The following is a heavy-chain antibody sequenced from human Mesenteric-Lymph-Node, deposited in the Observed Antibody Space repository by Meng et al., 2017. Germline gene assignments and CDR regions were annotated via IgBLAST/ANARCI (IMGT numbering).Heavy chain of an antibody. J-gene: IGHJ4*02. CDR1: GGSLSDYH. V-gene: IGHV4-34*01. D-gene: IGHD2-15*01. Sequence: QVQLQQWGAGLLKPSETLSLTCGVYGGSLSDYHWNWIRQPPGKGLEWIGQINPSGDTNYSPSLKSRVTISVDTSKNQFSLKLNSVTAADTAVYYCARRGSRNGWSVDYWGQGTLVTVSS. CDR2: INPSGDT. CDR3: ARRGSRNGWSVDY.